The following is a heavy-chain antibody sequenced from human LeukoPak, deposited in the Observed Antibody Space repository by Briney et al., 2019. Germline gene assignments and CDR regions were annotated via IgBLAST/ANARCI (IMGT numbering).Heavy chain of an antibody. Sequence: PGRSLRLSCAASGFTFSSYGMHWVRQAPGKGLEWVAVISYDGSNKYYADSVKGRFTISRDNSKNTLYLQMNSLRAEDTAVYYCARDLVSYCSSTSCYMSYYMDVWGKGTTVTVSS. D-gene: IGHD2-2*02. CDR1: GFTFSSYG. J-gene: IGHJ6*03. CDR3: ARDLVSYCSSTSCYMSYYMDV. V-gene: IGHV3-30*03. CDR2: ISYDGSNK.